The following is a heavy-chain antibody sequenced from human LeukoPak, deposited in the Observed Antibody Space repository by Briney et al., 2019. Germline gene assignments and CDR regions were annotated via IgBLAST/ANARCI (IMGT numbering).Heavy chain of an antibody. V-gene: IGHV3-74*01. CDR1: GFTFSSYW. J-gene: IGHJ4*02. D-gene: IGHD3-9*01. CDR3: GRGGLTGQMAAFDY. Sequence: GGSLRLSCAASGFTFSSYWMHWVRQAPGKGLEWVSRINSDGGSTTYADSVRGRFTISRDNAKNTMYLQMSSLRADDSAVYYCGRGGLTGQMAAFDYWGQGALVTVST. CDR2: INSDGGST.